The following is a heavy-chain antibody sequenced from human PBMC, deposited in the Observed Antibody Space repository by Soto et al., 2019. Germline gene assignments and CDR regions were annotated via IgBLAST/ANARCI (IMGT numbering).Heavy chain of an antibody. CDR3: ARGPGGAAAGTPGDYYYYYGMDV. CDR1: GGTFSSYA. Sequence: ASVKVSCKASGGTFSSYAISWVRQAPGQGLEWMGGIIPIFGTANYAQKFQGRVTITAGKSTSTAYMELSSLRSEDTAVYYCARGPGGAAAGTPGDYYYYYGMDVWGQGTTVTVSS. V-gene: IGHV1-69*06. CDR2: IIPIFGTA. D-gene: IGHD6-13*01. J-gene: IGHJ6*02.